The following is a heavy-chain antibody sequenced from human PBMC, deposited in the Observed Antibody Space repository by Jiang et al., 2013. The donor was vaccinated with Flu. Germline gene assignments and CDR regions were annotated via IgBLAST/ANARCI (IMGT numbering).Heavy chain of an antibody. J-gene: IGHJ4*02. CDR3: ARSPTSVAGFDY. D-gene: IGHD6-19*01. V-gene: IGHV4-59*08. CDR1: GGSISRYY. Sequence: GPGLVKPSETLSLTCTVSGGSISRYYWSWIRQPPGKGLEWIGYIYYSGSTSYNPSLKSRVTISVDTSKNQFSLKLSSVTAADTAVYYCARSPTSVAGFDYWGQGTLVTVSS. CDR2: IYYSGST.